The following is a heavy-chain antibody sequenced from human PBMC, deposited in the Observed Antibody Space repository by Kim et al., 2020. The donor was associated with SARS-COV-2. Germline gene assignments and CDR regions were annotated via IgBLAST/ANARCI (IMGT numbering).Heavy chain of an antibody. CDR1: GGSISSSSYY. CDR2: IYYSGST. CDR3: ARQNLAPWFGELPDNWFDP. Sequence: SETLSLTCTVSGGSISSSSYYWGWIRQPPGKGLEWIGSIYYSGSTYYNPSLKSRVTISVDTSKNQFSLKLSSVTAADTAVYYCARQNLAPWFGELPDNWFDPWGQGTLVTVSS. D-gene: IGHD3-10*01. V-gene: IGHV4-39*01. J-gene: IGHJ5*02.